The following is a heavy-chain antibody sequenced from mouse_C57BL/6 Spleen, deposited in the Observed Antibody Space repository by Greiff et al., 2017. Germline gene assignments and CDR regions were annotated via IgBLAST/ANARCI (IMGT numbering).Heavy chain of an antibody. CDR3: ARCGNYSYYAMDY. CDR2: IYPSDSDT. D-gene: IGHD2-1*01. J-gene: IGHJ4*01. Sequence: QVQLQQPGAELVRPGSSVKLSCKASGYTFTSYWMAWVKQRPGQGLEWIGNIYPSDSDTHYNQKFKDKATLTVDKSSSTAYMQLSSLTSEDSAVYCCARCGNYSYYAMDYWGQGTSVTVSS. V-gene: IGHV1-61*01. CDR1: GYTFTSYW.